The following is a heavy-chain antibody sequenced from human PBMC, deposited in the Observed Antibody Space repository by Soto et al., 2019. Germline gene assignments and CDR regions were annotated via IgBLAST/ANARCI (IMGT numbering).Heavy chain of an antibody. J-gene: IGHJ4*02. V-gene: IGHV4-30-4*02. CDR1: DDSFRGADYY. D-gene: IGHD6-19*01. CDR2: TYYNGDT. Sequence: SETLSLTCTVSDDSFRGADYYWSWIRQPLEKGPEWIGYTYYNGDTKYNPALKSRVTMSVETSKNQFSLRLSSVTAADTAVYCCARGPGYIDGWRTFDFWGRGILVTVSS. CDR3: ARGPGYIDGWRTFDF.